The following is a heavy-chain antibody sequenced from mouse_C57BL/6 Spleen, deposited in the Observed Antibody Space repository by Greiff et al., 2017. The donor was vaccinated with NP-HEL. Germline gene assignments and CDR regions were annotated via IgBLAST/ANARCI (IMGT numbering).Heavy chain of an antibody. CDR1: GYTFTSYW. J-gene: IGHJ1*03. D-gene: IGHD1-1*02. Sequence: VKLQQPGAELVKPGASVKVSCKASGYTFTSYWMHWVKQRPGQGLEWIGRIHPSDSDTNYNQKFKGKATLTVDKSSSTAYMQLSSLTSEDSAVYYCAISLWPYWYFDVWGTGTTVTVSS. V-gene: IGHV1-74*01. CDR3: AISLWPYWYFDV. CDR2: IHPSDSDT.